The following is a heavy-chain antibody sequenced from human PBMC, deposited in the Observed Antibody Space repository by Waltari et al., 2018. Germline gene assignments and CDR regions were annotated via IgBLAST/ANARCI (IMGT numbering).Heavy chain of an antibody. D-gene: IGHD3-16*01. CDR1: GFTFSSFP. CDR2: ISYDSSNK. CDR3: AKRSWDYYYMDV. J-gene: IGHJ6*03. V-gene: IGHV3-30-3*01. Sequence: QVQLVESGGDVVQPGRSLRLSCAASGFTFSSFPIHWVRQAPGNGLEWVALISYDSSNKNYSDSVKGRFTISRDNSMNTLYLEMNSLRAEDTAVYYCAKRSWDYYYMDVWGKGTTVTVS.